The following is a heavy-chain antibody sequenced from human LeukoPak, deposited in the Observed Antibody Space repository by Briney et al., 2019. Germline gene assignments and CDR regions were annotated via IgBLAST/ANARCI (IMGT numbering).Heavy chain of an antibody. J-gene: IGHJ3*02. CDR2: ISGSGGST. V-gene: IGHV3-23*01. CDR3: AKDYYDSSGGDAFDI. CDR1: GFTFSSYA. Sequence: GGSLRLSCAASGFTFSSYAMSWVRQAPGKGLEWVSAISGSGGSTYYADSVKGRFTISRDNSKNTLYLQMNSLRAEDTAVYYCAKDYYDSSGGDAFDIWSQGTMVTVSS. D-gene: IGHD3-22*01.